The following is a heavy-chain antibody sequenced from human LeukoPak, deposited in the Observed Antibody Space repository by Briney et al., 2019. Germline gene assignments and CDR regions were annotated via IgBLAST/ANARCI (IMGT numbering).Heavy chain of an antibody. CDR2: INSDGSST. CDR1: GFTFSSYW. J-gene: IGHJ4*02. D-gene: IGHD2-2*01. V-gene: IGHV3-74*01. CDR3: ARDIWDPSVVPAANDY. Sequence: PGGSLRLSCATSGFTFSSYWMHWVRQAPGKGLVWVSRINSDGSSTSYADSVRGRFTISRDNAKNTLYLQMNSLRAEDTAVYYCARDIWDPSVVPAANDYWGQGTLVTVSS.